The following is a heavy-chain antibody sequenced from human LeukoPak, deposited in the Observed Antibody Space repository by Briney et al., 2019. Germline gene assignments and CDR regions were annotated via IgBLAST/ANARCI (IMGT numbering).Heavy chain of an antibody. D-gene: IGHD2-2*01. CDR1: GGTFSSYG. J-gene: IGHJ5*02. Sequence: ASVKVSCKASGGTFSSYGISWVRQAPGQGLEWMGWISAYNGNTNYAQKLQGRVTMTTDTSTSTAYMELRSLRSDDTAVYYCARWYCSSTSCPTDPWGQGTLVTVSS. V-gene: IGHV1-18*01. CDR3: ARWYCSSTSCPTDP. CDR2: ISAYNGNT.